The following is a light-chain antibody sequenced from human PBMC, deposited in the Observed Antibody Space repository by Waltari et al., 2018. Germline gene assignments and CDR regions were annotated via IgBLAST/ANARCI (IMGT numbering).Light chain of an antibody. J-gene: IGLJ2*01. CDR1: SSTIGTND. Sequence: QSVLTHPPSVSVAHGQKVTIPCSGSSSTIGTNDVSWYQQLPGAAPKLLIYDSYKRPSGIPVRFSGSKSGTSASLAITGLQTGDEVDYYCGTWDSSLSAWFFGGGTKLTVL. CDR2: DSY. CDR3: GTWDSSLSAWF. V-gene: IGLV1-51*01.